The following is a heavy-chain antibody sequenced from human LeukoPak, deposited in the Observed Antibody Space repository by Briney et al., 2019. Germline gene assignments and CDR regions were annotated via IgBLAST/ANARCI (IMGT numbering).Heavy chain of an antibody. Sequence: GGSLRLSCAASGFTVSSNYMSWVRQAPGKGLEWVSAISGSGGSTYYADSVKGRFTISRDNSKNTLYLQMNSLRAEDTAVYYCAKEEAYSSGLDYWGQGTLVTVSS. V-gene: IGHV3-23*01. CDR1: GFTVSSNY. CDR3: AKEEAYSSGLDY. CDR2: ISGSGGST. D-gene: IGHD6-19*01. J-gene: IGHJ4*02.